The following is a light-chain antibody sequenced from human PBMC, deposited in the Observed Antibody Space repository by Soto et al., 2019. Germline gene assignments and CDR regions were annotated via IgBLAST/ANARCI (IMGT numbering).Light chain of an antibody. CDR1: QSVGSY. V-gene: IGKV3-11*01. J-gene: IGKJ1*01. Sequence: VSQSVGSYVAWSQHTXGEAPRLLIYDESXRANGITARLSGSGSGTDFTLTISSLETEEFAVYYCEKRSYWPITFGPGTKVDI. CDR2: DES. CDR3: EKRSYWPIT.